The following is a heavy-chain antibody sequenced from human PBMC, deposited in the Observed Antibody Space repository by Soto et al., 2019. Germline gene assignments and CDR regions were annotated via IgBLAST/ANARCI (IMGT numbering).Heavy chain of an antibody. D-gene: IGHD3-22*01. CDR2: INHSGST. CDR1: GGSFSGYY. CDR3: ARAYDSSGYHDAFDI. J-gene: IGHJ3*02. V-gene: IGHV4-34*01. Sequence: SETLSLTCAVYGGSFSGYYWSWIRQPPGKGLEWIGEINHSGSTNYNPSLKSRVTISVDTSKNQFSLKLSSVTAADTAVYYCARAYDSSGYHDAFDIWGQGTMVTVSS.